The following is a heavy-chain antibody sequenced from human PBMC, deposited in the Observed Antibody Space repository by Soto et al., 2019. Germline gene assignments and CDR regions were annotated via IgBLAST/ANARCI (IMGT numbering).Heavy chain of an antibody. CDR3: ARLVYDSSGYRPG. CDR2: IYYSGST. J-gene: IGHJ4*02. CDR1: GGSISSSNYY. Sequence: QLQLQESGPGLVKPSETLSLTCTVSGGSISSSNYYWGWIRQPPGKGLGWIGSIYYSGSTYYNPSLTGRVTISVDTSKNQFSLKPSSVTAADTAVYYCARLVYDSSGYRPGWGQGTLVTVSS. V-gene: IGHV4-39*01. D-gene: IGHD3-22*01.